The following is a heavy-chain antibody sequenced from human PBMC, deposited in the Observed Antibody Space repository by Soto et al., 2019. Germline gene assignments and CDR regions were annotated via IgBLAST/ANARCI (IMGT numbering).Heavy chain of an antibody. CDR3: AKVAYGGILIDY. CDR2: ISYDGSNK. Sequence: QVQLVESGGGVVQPGRSLRLSCAASGFTFSSYGMHWVRQAPGKGLEWVAVISYDGSNKYYADSVKGRFTISRDNSKNTLYLQMNSLRAEDTAVYYCAKVAYGGILIDYWGQGTLVTVSS. D-gene: IGHD2-15*01. V-gene: IGHV3-30*18. CDR1: GFTFSSYG. J-gene: IGHJ4*02.